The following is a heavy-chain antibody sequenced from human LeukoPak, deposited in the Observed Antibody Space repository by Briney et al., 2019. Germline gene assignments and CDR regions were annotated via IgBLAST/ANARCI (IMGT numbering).Heavy chain of an antibody. Sequence: SETLSLTCAVDGGSFSGYYWTWIRQPPGKGLEWIGEINHSGSTKYNPSLKSRVTISVDTSKNQFSLQLNSVTPADTAVYYCARSISSGSSPYNWFDPWGQGTLVTVSS. V-gene: IGHV4-34*01. D-gene: IGHD1-26*01. CDR2: INHSGST. CDR1: GGSFSGYY. CDR3: ARSISSGSSPYNWFDP. J-gene: IGHJ5*02.